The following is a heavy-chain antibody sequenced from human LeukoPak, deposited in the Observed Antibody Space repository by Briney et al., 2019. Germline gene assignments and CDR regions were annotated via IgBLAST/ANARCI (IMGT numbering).Heavy chain of an antibody. V-gene: IGHV4-39*01. CDR1: GGSITSSSYH. Sequence: SETLSLTCIVSGGSITSSSYHWGWIRQPPGKGLEWIGTIYYSGNTYYNPSLKSRVTISVDTSKNQFSLKLSSVTATDTAVYYCARVGSTGWYLNWGQGTLVTVSS. CDR2: IYYSGNT. J-gene: IGHJ4*02. D-gene: IGHD6-19*01. CDR3: ARVGSTGWYLN.